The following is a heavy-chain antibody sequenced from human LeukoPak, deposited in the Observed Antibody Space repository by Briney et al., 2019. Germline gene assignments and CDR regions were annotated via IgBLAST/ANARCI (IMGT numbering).Heavy chain of an antibody. J-gene: IGHJ4*02. CDR3: ARDRPYTGGWRGFDY. V-gene: IGHV1-69*17. CDR1: GGTFSRYA. CDR2: IIPMFGIA. Sequence: VASVKVSCKATGGTFSRYAISWVRQAPGQGLEWMGGIIPMFGIANYAQKFQGRVTITADKSTSTAYMELSSLRSEDTAVYYCARDRPYTGGWRGFDYWGQGTLVTVSS. D-gene: IGHD6-19*01.